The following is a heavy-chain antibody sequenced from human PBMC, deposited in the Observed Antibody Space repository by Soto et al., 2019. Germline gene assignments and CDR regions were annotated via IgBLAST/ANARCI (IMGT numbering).Heavy chain of an antibody. D-gene: IGHD6-13*01. CDR2: INSNGRSA. CDR3: AKDRASSWEGPS. V-gene: IGHV3-23*01. J-gene: IGHJ4*02. CDR1: GFTFNNYV. Sequence: LSLSCAASGFTFNNYVTSWIRQAPGRGLEWVASINSNGRSADYADSVKGRFTISRDNSRSTLHLQMNNLRAEDTAVYYCAKDRASSWEGPSWGQGTLVTVSS.